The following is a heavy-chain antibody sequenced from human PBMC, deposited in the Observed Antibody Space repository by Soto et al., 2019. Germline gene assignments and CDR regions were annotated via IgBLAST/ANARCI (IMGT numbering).Heavy chain of an antibody. CDR2: IYYSGST. CDR3: ARDGTGLGAFDI. J-gene: IGHJ3*02. D-gene: IGHD3-9*01. CDR1: GGSISSGGYY. V-gene: IGHV4-31*03. Sequence: QVQLQESGPGLVKPSQTLSLTCTVSGGSISSGGYYWSWIRQHPGKGLEWIGYIYYSGSTYYNPSLKGRVTRSVDTSKNQFSLKLSSVTAADTAVYYCARDGTGLGAFDIWGQGTMVTVSS.